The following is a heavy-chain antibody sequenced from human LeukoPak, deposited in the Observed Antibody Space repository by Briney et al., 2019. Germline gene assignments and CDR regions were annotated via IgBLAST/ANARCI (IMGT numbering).Heavy chain of an antibody. Sequence: ASVKVSCKASEYTFTRYHIHWVRQAPGQGLEWMGVINPTGGPATYAQKFQGRVTMTGDIFTNTIYMELSSLRSEDTAVYYCASTLSGWLDPWGQGTLVTVSS. V-gene: IGHV1-46*01. CDR2: INPTGGPA. D-gene: IGHD3-3*01. CDR3: ASTLSGWLDP. J-gene: IGHJ5*02. CDR1: EYTFTRYH.